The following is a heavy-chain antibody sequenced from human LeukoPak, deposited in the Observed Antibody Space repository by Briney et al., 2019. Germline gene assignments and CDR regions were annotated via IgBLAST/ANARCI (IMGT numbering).Heavy chain of an antibody. J-gene: IGHJ4*02. V-gene: IGHV4-38-2*02. Sequence: PSETLSLTCTVSGYSISSGNYWGGIRQPPGKGLEWIGNIYHSGTTYYNPSLKSRVTISVDTSKNQFSLELRSVTAADMAMYYCARGYGGNVDYWGEGKLVTVSS. CDR1: GYSISSGNY. CDR2: IYHSGTT. CDR3: ARGYGGNVDY. D-gene: IGHD4-23*01.